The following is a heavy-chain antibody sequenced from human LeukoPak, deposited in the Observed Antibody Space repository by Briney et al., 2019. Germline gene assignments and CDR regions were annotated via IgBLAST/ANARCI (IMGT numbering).Heavy chain of an antibody. V-gene: IGHV3-33*01. D-gene: IGHD6-13*01. Sequence: GGSLRLSCEAQQFPFRTYGMHRVRQAPGKGLEWVTVIWYDGSNKYYADFVKGRFTISRDNSENTLYLQMNSLRAGDTAVYYCARGSSTWIAAAGNDAFDVWGQGTMVSVSS. CDR2: IWYDGSNK. CDR3: ARGSSTWIAAAGNDAFDV. J-gene: IGHJ3*01. CDR1: QFPFRTYG.